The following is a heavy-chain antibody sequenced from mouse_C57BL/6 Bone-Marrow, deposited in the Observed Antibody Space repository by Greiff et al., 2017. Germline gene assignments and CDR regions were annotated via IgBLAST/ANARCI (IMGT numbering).Heavy chain of an antibody. V-gene: IGHV5-4*03. D-gene: IGHD4-1*01. CDR3: ARLTGTIAWFAY. J-gene: IGHJ3*01. CDR1: GFTFSSYA. CDR2: ISDGGSYT. Sequence: EVKVVESGGGLVKPGGSLKLSCAASGFTFSSYAMSWVRQTPEKRLEWVATISDGGSYTYYPDNVKGRFTISRDNAKNNLYLQMSHLKSEDTAMYYCARLTGTIAWFAYWGQGTLVTVSA.